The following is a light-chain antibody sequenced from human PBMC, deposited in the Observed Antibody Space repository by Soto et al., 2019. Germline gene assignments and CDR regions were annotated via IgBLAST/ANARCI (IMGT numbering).Light chain of an antibody. J-gene: IGLJ1*01. CDR1: SSDIGSYNL. CDR2: VVS. V-gene: IGLV2-23*02. Sequence: QSVLTQPASVSGSPGQSITISCTGTSSDIGSYNLVSWYQQHPGKAPKLIIYVVSKRPSGVSDRFSGSKSGNTASLTISGLQAEDEADYYCSSYAGSNNFVFGTGTKVTVL. CDR3: SSYAGSNNFV.